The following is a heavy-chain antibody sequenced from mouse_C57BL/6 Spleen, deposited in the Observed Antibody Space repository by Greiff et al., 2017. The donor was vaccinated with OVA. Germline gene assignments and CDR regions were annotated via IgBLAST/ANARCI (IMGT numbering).Heavy chain of an antibody. V-gene: IGHV1-52*01. CDR2: IDPSDSET. Sequence: QVQLQQPGAELVRPGSSVKLSCKASGYTFTSYWMHWVKQRPIQGLEWIGNIDPSDSETHYNQKFKDKATLTVDKSSSTAYMQLSSLTSEDSAVYYCARGDYDYDVAYWGQGTLVTVSA. CDR1: GYTFTSYW. D-gene: IGHD2-4*01. CDR3: ARGDYDYDVAY. J-gene: IGHJ3*01.